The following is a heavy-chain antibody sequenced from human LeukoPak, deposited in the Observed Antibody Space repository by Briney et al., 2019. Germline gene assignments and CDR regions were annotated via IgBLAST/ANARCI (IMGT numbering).Heavy chain of an antibody. CDR1: GFSFSTYV. Sequence: SGGSLRLSCAASGFSFSTYVMHWVRQAPGKGLEWVAVLSYDGSEKYYADSVKGRFTISRDNSKSTLYLQLNSLRPEDTAVYYCARALSYSSGWHADYWGQGALVTVSS. D-gene: IGHD6-19*01. CDR3: ARALSYSSGWHADY. V-gene: IGHV3-30*04. J-gene: IGHJ4*02. CDR2: LSYDGSEK.